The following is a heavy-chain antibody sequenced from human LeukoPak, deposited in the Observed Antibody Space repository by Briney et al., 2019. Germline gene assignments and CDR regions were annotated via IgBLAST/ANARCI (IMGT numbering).Heavy chain of an antibody. D-gene: IGHD1-1*01. CDR1: GFTFSGYG. V-gene: IGHV3-33*01. CDR2: IWYDGSNK. CDR3: ARDKPYHGTTFDY. Sequence: GGSLRLSCAASGFTFSGYGMHWVRQAPGKGLEWVAVIWYDGSNKYYADSAKGRFTISRDNSKNTLYLQMNSLRAEDTAVYYCARDKPYHGTTFDYWGQGTLVTVSS. J-gene: IGHJ4*02.